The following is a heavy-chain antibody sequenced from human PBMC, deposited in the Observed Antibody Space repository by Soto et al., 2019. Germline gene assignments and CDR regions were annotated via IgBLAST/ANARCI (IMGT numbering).Heavy chain of an antibody. Sequence: GGSLRLSXEASGFPFNTYAMSWVRQAPGKGLEWVSGISGSGDRTHYIDSVKGRFTISRDNFKNMLYLQMNSLRAEDTAVYYCAKASTYEYVWGSYRYYFNYWGQGTLVTVSS. CDR2: ISGSGDRT. J-gene: IGHJ4*02. CDR1: GFPFNTYA. CDR3: AKASTYEYVWGSYRYYFNY. D-gene: IGHD3-16*02. V-gene: IGHV3-23*01.